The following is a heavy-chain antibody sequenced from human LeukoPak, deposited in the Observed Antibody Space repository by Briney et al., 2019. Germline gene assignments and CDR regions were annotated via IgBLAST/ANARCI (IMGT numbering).Heavy chain of an antibody. CDR3: ARGIDQGIAAAGTDYYYMDV. J-gene: IGHJ6*03. V-gene: IGHV1-69*05. CDR1: GGTFSSYA. Sequence: SVKVSCKASGGTFSSYAISWVRQAPGQGLEWMGRIIPIFGTANYAQKFQGRVTITTDESTSTAYMELSSRRSEDTAVYYCARGIDQGIAAAGTDYYYMDVWGKGTTVTVSS. CDR2: IIPIFGTA. D-gene: IGHD6-13*01.